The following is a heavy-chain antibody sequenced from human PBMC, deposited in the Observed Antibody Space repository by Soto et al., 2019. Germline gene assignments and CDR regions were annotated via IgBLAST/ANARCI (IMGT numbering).Heavy chain of an antibody. CDR2: IYYSGST. CDR3: ARVPNLYYYGSGSLEIDP. J-gene: IGHJ5*02. CDR1: GGSISSYY. D-gene: IGHD3-10*01. V-gene: IGHV4-59*01. Sequence: SETLSLTCTVSGGSISSYYWSWIRQPPGKGLKWIGYIYYSGSTNYNPSIKSRGTISVDTYKNQFSLTLSSVTAADTAVYYCARVPNLYYYGSGSLEIDPWGQGTLVTVSS.